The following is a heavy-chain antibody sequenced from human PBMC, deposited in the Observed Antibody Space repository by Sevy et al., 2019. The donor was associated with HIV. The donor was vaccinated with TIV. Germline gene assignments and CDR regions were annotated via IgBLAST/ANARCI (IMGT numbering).Heavy chain of an antibody. J-gene: IGHJ6*02. CDR2: ISYDGSNK. CDR1: TFTFNNFW. Sequence: GGSLRLSCAASTFTFNNFWMSWVRQAPGKGLEWVAVISYDGSNKYYADSVKGRFTISRDNSKNTLYLQMNSLRAEDTAVYYCAKGSTDVLMVYVPYGMDVWGQGTTVTVSS. D-gene: IGHD2-8*01. CDR3: AKGSTDVLMVYVPYGMDV. V-gene: IGHV3-30*18.